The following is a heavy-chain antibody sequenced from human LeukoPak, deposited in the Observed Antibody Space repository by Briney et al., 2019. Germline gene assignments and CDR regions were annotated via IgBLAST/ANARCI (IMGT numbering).Heavy chain of an antibody. Sequence: RSGGSLRLSYAASGFTFDDYVMSWGRQAPGKGLEWVSGINWNGGSTGYADSVKGRFTISRDNAKNSLYLQMNSLRAGDTALYYCAGLGELLNYWGQGTLVTVSS. J-gene: IGHJ4*02. D-gene: IGHD3-16*01. CDR3: AGLGELLNY. CDR2: INWNGGST. CDR1: GFTFDDYV. V-gene: IGHV3-20*03.